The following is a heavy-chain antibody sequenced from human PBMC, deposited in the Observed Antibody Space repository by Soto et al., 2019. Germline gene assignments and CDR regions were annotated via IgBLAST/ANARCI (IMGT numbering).Heavy chain of an antibody. CDR3: ARRRDYGDRIFDY. V-gene: IGHV4-39*01. J-gene: IGHJ4*02. CDR1: GGSMSSSRYF. Sequence: PSETLSLTCAVSGGSMSSSRYFWGWIRQPPGKGLEWIGSIYYSGSTYYNPSLKSRVTMSVDTSKNQFSLKLSSVTAADTALYYCARRRDYGDRIFDYWGQGTLVTVSS. D-gene: IGHD4-17*01. CDR2: IYYSGST.